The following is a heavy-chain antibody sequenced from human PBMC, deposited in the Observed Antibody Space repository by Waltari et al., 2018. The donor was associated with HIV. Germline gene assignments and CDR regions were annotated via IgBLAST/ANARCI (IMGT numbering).Heavy chain of an antibody. D-gene: IGHD3-10*01. V-gene: IGHV4-38-2*02. CDR2: IYHSGST. J-gene: IGHJ6*02. CDR3: ARGDQSYPRLWFGEFGMDV. CDR1: GYPIRSRYY. Sequence: QVQLQESGPGLVKPSETLSLTCTGSGYPIRSRYYCGWIRQPPGKGLEWSGSIYHSGSTYYNPSLKSRVTISVDTSKNQFSLKLSSVTAADTAVYYCARGDQSYPRLWFGEFGMDVWGQGTTVTVSS.